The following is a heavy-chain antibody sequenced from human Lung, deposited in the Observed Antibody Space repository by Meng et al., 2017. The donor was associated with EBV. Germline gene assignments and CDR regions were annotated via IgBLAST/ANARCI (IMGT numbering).Heavy chain of an antibody. CDR2: IIPILGIA. Sequence: QVRLGQSGSEVKKPGSAGKVSCKASGGTFSSYAISWVRQAPGQGLEWMGGIIPILGIANYAQKFQGRVTITADKSTSTAYMELSSLRSEDTAVYYCARERPGGMATTPYFDYWGQGTLVTVSS. J-gene: IGHJ4*02. CDR1: GGTFSSYA. CDR3: ARERPGGMATTPYFDY. D-gene: IGHD5-24*01. V-gene: IGHV1-69*10.